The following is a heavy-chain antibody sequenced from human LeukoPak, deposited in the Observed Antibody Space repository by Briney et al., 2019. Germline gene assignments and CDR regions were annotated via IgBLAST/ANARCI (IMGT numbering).Heavy chain of an antibody. V-gene: IGHV2-70*11. D-gene: IGHD5-18*01. CDR2: IVWDDDK. CDR3: ARIRPDTAMVNYYYYYMDV. CDR1: GFSRSPSGMC. Sequence: ESGPTLVNLTQTLTLNCTFSGFSRSPSGMCVSWIRQPPGNALEWLPRIVWDDDKYYHTSLKTRPTISKDTSKNQVVLTMTHMDPVDTATYYCARIRPDTAMVNYYYYYMDVWGKGTTVTVSS. J-gene: IGHJ6*03.